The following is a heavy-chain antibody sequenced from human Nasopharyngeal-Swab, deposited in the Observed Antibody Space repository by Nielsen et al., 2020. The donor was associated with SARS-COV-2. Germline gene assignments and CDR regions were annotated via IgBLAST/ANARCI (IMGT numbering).Heavy chain of an antibody. CDR2: IHNSVST. CDR3: ARGRGYCSGANCFSPFYYYGMDV. J-gene: IGHJ6*02. D-gene: IGHD2-15*01. Sequence: RQAPGKGLEWIGHIHNSVSTKYNPSVKSRVSISVETSKNQFSLTLSSVTAADTAMYYCARGRGYCSGANCFSPFYYYGMDVWGQGTTVTVSS. V-gene: IGHV4-59*01.